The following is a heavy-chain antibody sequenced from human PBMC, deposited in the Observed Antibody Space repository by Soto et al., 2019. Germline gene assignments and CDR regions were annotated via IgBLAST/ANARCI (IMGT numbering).Heavy chain of an antibody. D-gene: IGHD1-7*01. CDR3: ASGITGTYYMDV. CDR2: ISSSSSYI. CDR1: GFTFSSYS. Sequence: EVQLVESGGGLVKPGGSLRLSCAASGFTFSSYSMNWVRQAPGKGLEWVSSISSSSSYIYYADSVKGRFTISRDNAKNSLYRQMNSLRAEDTAVYYCASGITGTYYMDVWGKGTTVTVSS. J-gene: IGHJ6*03. V-gene: IGHV3-21*01.